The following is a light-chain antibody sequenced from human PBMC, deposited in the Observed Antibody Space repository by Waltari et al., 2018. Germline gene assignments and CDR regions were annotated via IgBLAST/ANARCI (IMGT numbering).Light chain of an antibody. CDR2: EVR. CDR3: TSFTAINTPWV. V-gene: IGLV2-14*01. Sequence: QSALTQPASVSGSPGQSITISCSGTSTDIDNYNYVSWYQQHPGKAPRLVIFEVRHRPSGVSDRFSGSKSGNTASLTISGLQADDEAYYYCTSFTAINTPWVFGGGTKLTVL. CDR1: STDIDNYNY. J-gene: IGLJ3*02.